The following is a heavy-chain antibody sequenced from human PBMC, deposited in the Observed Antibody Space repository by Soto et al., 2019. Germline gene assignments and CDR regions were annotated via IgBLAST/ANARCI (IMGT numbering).Heavy chain of an antibody. D-gene: IGHD3-22*01. CDR2: ISWNSGSI. CDR3: AKDMGFGSGYYRGDWDY. CDR1: GFTFDDYA. V-gene: IGHV3-9*01. J-gene: IGHJ4*02. Sequence: EVQLVESGGGLVQPGRSLRLSCAASGFTFDDYAMHWVRQAPGKGLEWVSGISWNSGSIGYADSVKGRFTISRDNAKNXXXXQMNSLRAEDTALYYCAKDMGFGSGYYRGDWDYWGQGTLVTVSS.